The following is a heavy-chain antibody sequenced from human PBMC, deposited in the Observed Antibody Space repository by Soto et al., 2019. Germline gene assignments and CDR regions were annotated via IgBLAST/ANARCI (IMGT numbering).Heavy chain of an antibody. V-gene: IGHV1-3*01. CDR2: INAGNGNT. Sequence: QVQLVQSGAEVKKPGASVKVSCKASGYTFTSYAMHWVRQAPGQRLEWMGWINAGNGNTKYSQKFQGRVTITRDTSASTAYMELSSLRSEDTAVYYCASYYVWGSYRNHNFDYWGQGTLVTVSS. J-gene: IGHJ4*02. CDR1: GYTFTSYA. D-gene: IGHD3-16*02. CDR3: ASYYVWGSYRNHNFDY.